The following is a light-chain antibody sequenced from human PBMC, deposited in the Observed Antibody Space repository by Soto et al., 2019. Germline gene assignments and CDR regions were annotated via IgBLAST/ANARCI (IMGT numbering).Light chain of an antibody. CDR2: GAS. CDR3: QQYGSSPPIT. J-gene: IGKJ5*01. V-gene: IGKV3-20*01. CDR1: QSVSSSY. Sequence: EIVLTQSQGTLSLSPGERATLSCRASQSVSSSYLAWYQQKPGQAPRLLIYGASSRATGIPDRFSGSGSGTDFTLTIRRLEPEDFAVDYCQQYGSSPPITFGQGTRLEMK.